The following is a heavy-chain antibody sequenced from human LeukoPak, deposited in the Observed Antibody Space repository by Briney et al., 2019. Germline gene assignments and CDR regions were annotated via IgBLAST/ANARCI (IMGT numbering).Heavy chain of an antibody. CDR3: AQLGRTGTICYANY. V-gene: IGHV3-23*01. CDR1: GLPFSDYA. CDR2: ISGGGDSA. Sequence: GGSLRLSCAASGLPFSDYAMTWGRQTPGKGLEWVSVISGGGDSADYADSMKGRFTISRDNSKNTLYLQMYSLRAEDTALYYCAQLGRTGTICYANYWGQGTLVTVSS. J-gene: IGHJ4*02. D-gene: IGHD2-2*01.